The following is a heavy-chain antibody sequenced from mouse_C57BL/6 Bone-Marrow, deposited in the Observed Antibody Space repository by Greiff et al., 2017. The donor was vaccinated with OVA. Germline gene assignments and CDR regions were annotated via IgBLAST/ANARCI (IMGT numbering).Heavy chain of an antibody. CDR1: GYTFTSYW. V-gene: IGHV1-64*01. CDR2: IHPNSGST. D-gene: IGHD2-5*01. Sequence: VQLQQPGAELVKPGASVQLSCKASGYTFTSYWMHWVKQRPGQGLEWIGMIHPNSGSTNYNEKFTSKATLTVDKSSSTAYMQLSSLTSEDSAVYYCASDSNYVDYYAMDYWGQGTSVTVSS. CDR3: ASDSNYVDYYAMDY. J-gene: IGHJ4*01.